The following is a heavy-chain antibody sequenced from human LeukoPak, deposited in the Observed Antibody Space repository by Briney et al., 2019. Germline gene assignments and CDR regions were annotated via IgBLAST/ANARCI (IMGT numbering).Heavy chain of an antibody. CDR3: ARIETLLLFYGMDV. Sequence: SETLSLTCAVSGGSISSSSYYWGWIRQPPGKGLEWIGSIYYSGSTYYCPSLKSRVTISVDKSKNQFSLWLSSVTAADTAVYYCARIETLLLFYGMDVWGQGTTVTVSS. CDR1: GGSISSSSYY. CDR2: IYYSGST. J-gene: IGHJ6*02. D-gene: IGHD3-22*01. V-gene: IGHV4-39*07.